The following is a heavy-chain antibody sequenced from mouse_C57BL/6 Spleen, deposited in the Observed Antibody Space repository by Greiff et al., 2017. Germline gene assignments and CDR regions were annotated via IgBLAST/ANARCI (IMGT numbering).Heavy chain of an antibody. J-gene: IGHJ2*01. CDR1: GFTFSDYY. CDR2: INYDGSST. CDR3: ARDRGDGYYAHYFDY. D-gene: IGHD2-3*01. V-gene: IGHV5-16*01. Sequence: EVQLQESEGGLVQPGSSMKLSCTASGFTFSDYYMAWVRPVPEKGLEWVANINYDGSSTYYLDSLKSRFIISRDNAKNILYLQMSSLKSEDTATYYCARDRGDGYYAHYFDYWGQGTTLTVSS.